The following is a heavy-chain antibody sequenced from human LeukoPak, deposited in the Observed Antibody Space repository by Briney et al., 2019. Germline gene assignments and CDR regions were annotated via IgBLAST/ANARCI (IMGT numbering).Heavy chain of an antibody. J-gene: IGHJ6*03. CDR1: GFTFGDYA. CDR3: TRATPIIAAAGRYFYYYYMDV. CDR2: IRSKAYGGTT. Sequence: SGGSLRLSCTASGFTFGDYAMSWVRQAPGKGLEWVGFIRSKAYGGTTEYAASVKGRFTISRDDSKSIAYLQMNSLKTEDTAEYYCTRATPIIAAAGRYFYYYYMDVWGKGTTVTVSS. V-gene: IGHV3-49*04. D-gene: IGHD6-13*01.